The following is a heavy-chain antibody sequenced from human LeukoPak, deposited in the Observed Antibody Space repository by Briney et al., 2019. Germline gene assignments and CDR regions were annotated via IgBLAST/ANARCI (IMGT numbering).Heavy chain of an antibody. CDR1: GFTFSSYA. V-gene: IGHV3-23*01. Sequence: GGSLRLSCAASGFTFSSYAMSWVRQTPGKGLEWVSAISGSGGSTYYADSVKGRFTISRDNSKNTLYVQMNSLRAEDTAVYYCAKDWRGAIGELLGNYYYYGMDVWGQGTTVTVSS. CDR2: ISGSGGST. D-gene: IGHD3-10*01. CDR3: AKDWRGAIGELLGNYYYYGMDV. J-gene: IGHJ6*02.